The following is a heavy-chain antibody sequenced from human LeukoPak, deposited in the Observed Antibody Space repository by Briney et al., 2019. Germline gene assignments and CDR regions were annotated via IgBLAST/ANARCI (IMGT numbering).Heavy chain of an antibody. CDR3: AREGSGSLPHLDH. V-gene: IGHV1-46*01. CDR1: GYTFTSHY. D-gene: IGHD3-10*01. Sequence: ASVKVSCKASGYTFTSHYMQWVRLAPGQGLEWMGIINPSGGGTRYAQKFQGRVTMTRDTSTSTVYMELSSLRSEGTAVYYCAREGSGSLPHLDHWGQGTLVTVSS. CDR2: INPSGGGT. J-gene: IGHJ4*02.